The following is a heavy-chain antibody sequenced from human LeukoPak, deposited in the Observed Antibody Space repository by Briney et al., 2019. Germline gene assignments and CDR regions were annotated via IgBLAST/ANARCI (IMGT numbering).Heavy chain of an antibody. V-gene: IGHV3-23*01. D-gene: IGHD6-6*01. CDR1: GFTFSSYA. CDR2: ISGSGGST. CDR3: AKDLYSSSYYYMDV. J-gene: IGHJ6*03. Sequence: GGSLRLSCAASGFTFSSYAMSWVRQAPGKGLEWVSAISGSGGSTYYADSVKGRFTISRDNSKNTLYLQMNSLRAEDTAVYYCAKDLYSSSYYYMDVWGKGTTVTVSS.